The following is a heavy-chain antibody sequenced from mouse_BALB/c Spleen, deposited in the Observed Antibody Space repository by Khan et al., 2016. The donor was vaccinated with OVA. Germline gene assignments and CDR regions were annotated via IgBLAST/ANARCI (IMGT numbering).Heavy chain of an antibody. CDR2: ISYCGST. J-gene: IGHJ2*01. CDR1: GYSITSGYG. CDR3: ARTARIKY. V-gene: IGHV3-2*02. D-gene: IGHD1-2*01. Sequence: EVQLQESGPGLVKPSQSLSLTCTVTGYSITSGYGWNWIRQFPGNKLEWMGYISYCGSTNSNSSLKIRISITRDTSKNQFILQLNSVTTEDTATYYCARTARIKYWGQGTTLTVSS.